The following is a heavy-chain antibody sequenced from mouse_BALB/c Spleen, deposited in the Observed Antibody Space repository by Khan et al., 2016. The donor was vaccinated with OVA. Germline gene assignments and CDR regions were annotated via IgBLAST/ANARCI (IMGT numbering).Heavy chain of an antibody. CDR3: ARGGYCTLAY. V-gene: IGHV1-54*01. CDR1: GYAFTDYL. CDR2: INPGSGNT. J-gene: IGHJ3*01. Sequence: VQLQESGAELVRPGTSGRVSCKASGYAFTDYLKEWVKQRPGHGLEWIGVINPGSGNTKYNEMFKGKATLTADKYSSTAYMQLSSLTSDDSAVSFGARGGYCTLAYWGQGTPVTVS.